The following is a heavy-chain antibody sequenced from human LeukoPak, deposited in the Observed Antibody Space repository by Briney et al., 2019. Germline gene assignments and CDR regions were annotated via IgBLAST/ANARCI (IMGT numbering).Heavy chain of an antibody. CDR3: ARQGGVGYLYAFGI. V-gene: IGHV4-59*08. Sequence: PSETLSLTCTVSGGSISSYYWSWLRQPPGKGLEWVGCIYYSGSTNYNPSLKSRVTISVDTSKNQFSLKLSSVTAADTAVYYCARQGGVGYLYAFGIWGQGTMVNVSS. J-gene: IGHJ3*02. CDR2: IYYSGST. D-gene: IGHD3-16*01. CDR1: GGSISSYY.